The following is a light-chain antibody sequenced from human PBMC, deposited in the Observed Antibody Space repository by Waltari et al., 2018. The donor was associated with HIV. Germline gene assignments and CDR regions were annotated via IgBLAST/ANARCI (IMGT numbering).Light chain of an antibody. CDR2: EVT. J-gene: IGLJ2*01. V-gene: IGLV2-8*01. Sequence: QSALTQPPSASGSPGQSVTISCTGSSSDVGGYNYVSWYQQYPGKAPKLMISEVTKRPSGFPDRFSGSKSGNTASLTVSGLRAEDEAEYYCSSYAGNNILVFGGGTKLTVL. CDR1: SSDVGGYNY. CDR3: SSYAGNNILV.